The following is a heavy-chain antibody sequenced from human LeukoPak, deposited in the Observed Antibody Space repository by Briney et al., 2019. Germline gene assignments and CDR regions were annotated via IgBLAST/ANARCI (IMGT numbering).Heavy chain of an antibody. J-gene: IGHJ4*02. CDR1: GFTFSSYA. V-gene: IGHV3-30*04. CDR3: ARDWGSIVVVPAAPENYFDY. Sequence: PGRSLRLSCAASGFTFSSYAMHRVRQAPGKGVEWVAVISYDGSNKYYADSVKGRFTISRDNSKNTLYLQMNSLRAEDTAVYYCARDWGSIVVVPAAPENYFDYWGQGTLVTVSS. CDR2: ISYDGSNK. D-gene: IGHD2-2*01.